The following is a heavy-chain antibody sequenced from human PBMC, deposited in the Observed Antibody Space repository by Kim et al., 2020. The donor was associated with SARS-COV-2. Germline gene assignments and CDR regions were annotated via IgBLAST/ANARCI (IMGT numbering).Heavy chain of an antibody. CDR2: FDPEDGET. CDR3: ATSFAVAGTYYYYGMDV. CDR1: GYTLTELS. J-gene: IGHJ6*02. Sequence: ASVKVSCKVSGYTLTELSMHWVRQAPGKGLEWMGGFDPEDGETIYAQKFQGRVTMTEDTSTDTAYMELSSPRSEDTAVYYCATSFAVAGTYYYYGMDVWGQGTTVTVSS. D-gene: IGHD6-19*01. V-gene: IGHV1-24*01.